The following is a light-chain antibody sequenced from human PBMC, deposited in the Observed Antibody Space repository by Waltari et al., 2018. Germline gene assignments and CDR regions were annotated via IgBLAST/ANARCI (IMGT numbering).Light chain of an antibody. V-gene: IGKV1-39*01. Sequence: DSQMTESPSSLSTSVGDRVTITCRESQTIGHYLNWYQQKAGAAPKRLISAESTWQPGVPPRFSGRGSGTDFALTIRCLQPDDFATYYCQPSYTTLIPFGQGPRLAI. CDR2: AES. CDR3: QPSYTTLIP. J-gene: IGKJ5*01. CDR1: QTIGHY.